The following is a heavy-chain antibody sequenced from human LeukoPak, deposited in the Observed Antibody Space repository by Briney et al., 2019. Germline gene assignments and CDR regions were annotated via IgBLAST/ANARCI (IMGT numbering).Heavy chain of an antibody. V-gene: IGHV1-69*05. CDR2: IIPIFGTA. CDR1: GGTFSSYA. CDR3: AILIRGWTHDAFDI. D-gene: IGHD6-19*01. J-gene: IGHJ3*02. Sequence: VGSVKVSCKASGGTFSSYAISWVRQAPGQGLEWMGGIIPIFGTANYAQKFQGRVTITTDESTSTAYMELSSLRSEDTAVYYCAILIRGWTHDAFDIWGQGTMVTVSS.